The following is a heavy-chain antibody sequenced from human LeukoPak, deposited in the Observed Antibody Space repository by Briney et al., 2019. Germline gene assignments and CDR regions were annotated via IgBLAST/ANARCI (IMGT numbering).Heavy chain of an antibody. CDR2: FSGSGGST. J-gene: IGHJ4*02. D-gene: IGHD2-8*01. V-gene: IGHV3-23*01. CDR3: AKDLTLHRGNGYFDY. Sequence: PGWSLRLSCAASGFTFSSYAMSWVRQAPGKGLEWVSSFSGSGGSTHYADSVKGRFTISRDNSENTLYLQMNSLRAEDTAVYYCAKDLTLHRGNGYFDYWGQGTLVTVSS. CDR1: GFTFSSYA.